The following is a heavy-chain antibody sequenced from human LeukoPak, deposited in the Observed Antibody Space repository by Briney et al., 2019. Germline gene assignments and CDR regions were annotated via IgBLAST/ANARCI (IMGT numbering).Heavy chain of an antibody. CDR2: INHSGST. CDR3: ARGRGLYYYGSGSRRNYFDY. CDR1: GGSFSGYY. D-gene: IGHD3-10*01. J-gene: IGHJ4*02. Sequence: PSEPLSLTCAVYGGSFSGYYWSWIRQPPGKGLEWIGEINHSGSTNYNPSLKSRVTISVDTSKNQFSLKLSSVTAADTAVYYCARGRGLYYYGSGSRRNYFDYWGQGTLVTLSS. V-gene: IGHV4-34*01.